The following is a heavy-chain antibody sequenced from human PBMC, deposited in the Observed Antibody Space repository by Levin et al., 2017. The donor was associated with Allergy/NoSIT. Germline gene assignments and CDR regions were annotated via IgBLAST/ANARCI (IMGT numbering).Heavy chain of an antibody. CDR1: GFTFSGSA. V-gene: IGHV3-73*01. CDR3: TSYSSSWPMGY. D-gene: IGHD6-13*01. J-gene: IGHJ4*02. Sequence: PGGSLRLSCAASGFTFSGSAMHWVRQASGKGLEWVGRIRSKANSYATAYAASVKGRFTISRDDSKNTAYLQMNSLKTEDTAVYYCTSYSSSWPMGYWGQGTLVTVSS. CDR2: IRSKANSYAT.